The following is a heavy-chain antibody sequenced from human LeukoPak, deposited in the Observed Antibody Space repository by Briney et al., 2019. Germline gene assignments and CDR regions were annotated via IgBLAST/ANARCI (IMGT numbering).Heavy chain of an antibody. J-gene: IGHJ4*02. CDR2: VFTSGNN. CDR3: ARVGDSATYFDY. Sequence: PSETLSLTCTVSGASISSFYWSWIRQPAGKGLEWIGRVFTSGNNNYNPSLKSQVIMSGDRSKNQFSLKLSSVTAADTAVYYCARVGDSATYFDYWGQGTLVTVSS. CDR1: GASISSFY. D-gene: IGHD2-21*02. V-gene: IGHV4-4*07.